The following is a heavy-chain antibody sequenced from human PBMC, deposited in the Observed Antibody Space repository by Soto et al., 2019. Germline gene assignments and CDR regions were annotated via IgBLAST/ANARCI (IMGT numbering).Heavy chain of an antibody. CDR3: ATPGEFSASWYDY. V-gene: IGHV3-15*01. Sequence: GGSLRLSCAAPGFTFSNAWMTWVRQAPGKGLEWVGRIKSRADGGTAEYAAPVKGRFTISRDDSKTTLYLQMNTLKTEDTAVYYCATPGEFSASWYDYWGQGTLVTVSS. J-gene: IGHJ4*02. CDR1: GFTFSNAW. D-gene: IGHD6-13*01. CDR2: IKSRADGGTA.